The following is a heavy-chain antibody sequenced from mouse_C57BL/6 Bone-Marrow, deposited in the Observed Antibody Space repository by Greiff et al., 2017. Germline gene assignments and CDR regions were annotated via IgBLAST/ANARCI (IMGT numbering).Heavy chain of an antibody. CDR2: IHPNSGST. V-gene: IGHV1-64*01. CDR3: ARYPTYYDGSSPLAY. CDR1: GYTFTSYW. D-gene: IGHD1-1*01. Sequence: VQLQQPGAELVKPGASVKLSCKASGYTFTSYWMHWVKQRPGQGLEWIGMIHPNSGSTNYNEKFKSKATLTVDKSSSTAYMQLSSLTSEDSAVYYCARYPTYYDGSSPLAYWGQGTLVTVSA. J-gene: IGHJ3*01.